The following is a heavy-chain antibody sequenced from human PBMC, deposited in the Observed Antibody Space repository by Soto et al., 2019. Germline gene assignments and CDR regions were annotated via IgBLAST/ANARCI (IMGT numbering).Heavy chain of an antibody. CDR2: FDPEDGET. D-gene: IGHD3-3*01. CDR1: GYTLTELS. J-gene: IGHJ4*02. Sequence: ASVKVSCKVSGYTLTELSMHWVRQAPGKGLEWMGGFDPEDGETIYAQKFQGRVTMTEDTSTDTAYMELSSLRSEDTAVYYCATVDDGYYDFWSGYFNWGQGTLVTVSS. CDR3: ATVDDGYYDFWSGYFN. V-gene: IGHV1-24*01.